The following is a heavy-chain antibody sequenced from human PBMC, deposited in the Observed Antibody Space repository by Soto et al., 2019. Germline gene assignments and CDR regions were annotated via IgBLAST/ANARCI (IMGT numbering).Heavy chain of an antibody. CDR2: IIPMLGVR. Sequence: QVQLVQSGAEVKKPGSSVKVSCKDSGGTFSTYSMFWVRQAPGQGLEWMGRIIPMLGVRNYAQRFQDRFTIIADKSTATVHMELSSLRSEDTALYYCTIGSWSGEVFDIWGQGTMVNVSS. CDR1: GGTFSTYS. CDR3: TIGSWSGEVFDI. V-gene: IGHV1-69*02. J-gene: IGHJ3*02. D-gene: IGHD2-21*01.